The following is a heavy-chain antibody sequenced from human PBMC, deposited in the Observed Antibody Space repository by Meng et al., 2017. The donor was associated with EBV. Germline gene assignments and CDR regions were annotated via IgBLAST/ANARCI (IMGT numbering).Heavy chain of an antibody. V-gene: IGHV4-39*07. D-gene: IGHD6-13*01. J-gene: IGHJ4*02. Sequence: QPQLHGSVPGLVQPSETLSLTVTFSGGHIISSSYHWGWIRQPQGKGLEWIGSIYYSGSTYYNPSLKSRVTISVDTSKNQFSLKLSSVTAADTAVYYCASQLAAAGSGVDYWGQGTLVTVSS. CDR3: ASQLAAAGSGVDY. CDR2: IYYSGST. CDR1: GGHIISSSYH.